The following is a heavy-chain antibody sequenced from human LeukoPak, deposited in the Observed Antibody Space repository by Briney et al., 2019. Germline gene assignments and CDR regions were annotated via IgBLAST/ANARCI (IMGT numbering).Heavy chain of an antibody. CDR1: GVTFSSYG. D-gene: IGHD3-16*02. J-gene: IGHJ4*02. Sequence: GGSLRLSCAASGVTFSSYGMSWVRQAPGKGLEWVSAISGSGGSTYYADSVKGRFTISRDNSKNTLYLQMNSLRAEDTAVYYCAKYDYVWGSYRPYYFDYWGQGTLVTVSS. CDR2: ISGSGGST. V-gene: IGHV3-23*01. CDR3: AKYDYVWGSYRPYYFDY.